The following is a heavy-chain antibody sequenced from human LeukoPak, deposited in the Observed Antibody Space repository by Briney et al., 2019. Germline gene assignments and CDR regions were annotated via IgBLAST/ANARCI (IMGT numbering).Heavy chain of an antibody. D-gene: IGHD3-22*01. J-gene: IGHJ3*02. V-gene: IGHV4-4*07. CDR3: AIVYDSSGYPGHDAFDI. CDR2: IYTSGST. Sequence: SETLSLTCSVSGGSIRSYYWSWVRQPAGKGLEWIGRIYTSGSTNYNPSLKSRVTMSVDTSKNQFSLKLSSVTAADTAVYYCAIVYDSSGYPGHDAFDIWGQGTMVTVSS. CDR1: GGSIRSYY.